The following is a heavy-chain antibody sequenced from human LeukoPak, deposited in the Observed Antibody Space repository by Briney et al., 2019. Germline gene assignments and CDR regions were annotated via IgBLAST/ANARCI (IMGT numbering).Heavy chain of an antibody. CDR2: ISSNGGST. CDR3: VKGYYSSPSCRFTP. CDR1: GFAFSSYA. V-gene: IGHV3-64D*06. Sequence: GGSLRLSCSASGFAFSSYAMHWVRQAPGKGLEYVSAISSNGGSTYYADSVKGRFPISRDNSKNTLYLQMSILRAEDTAVYYCVKGYYSSPSCRFTPGGEETRATASS. J-gene: IGHJ5*02. D-gene: IGHD2-2*01.